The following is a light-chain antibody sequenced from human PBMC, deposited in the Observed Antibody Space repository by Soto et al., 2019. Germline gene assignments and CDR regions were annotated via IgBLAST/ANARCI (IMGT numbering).Light chain of an antibody. V-gene: IGKV1-5*01. CDR2: DAS. CDR3: QQYTPNSRT. Sequence: DIQMTQSPSTLSASVGDRVTITCRASQSISKCLAWYQQKPGTAPKLLIYDASNLESGVPSRFSGSGSGTEFTLTISSLQPDDFATYSCQQYTPNSRTFGQGTKVDI. J-gene: IGKJ1*01. CDR1: QSISKC.